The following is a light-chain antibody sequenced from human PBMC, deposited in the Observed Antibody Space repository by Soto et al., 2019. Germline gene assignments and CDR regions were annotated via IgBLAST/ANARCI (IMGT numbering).Light chain of an antibody. CDR2: GAS. Sequence: EIVMTQSPATLSVSPGERVTLSCRASESISRNLAWYQQKPGQAPRLLIYGASSRDTGVPARFSGGGSGTEFALTISSLQSEDSAVYFCQQYMNWPPLTFGPGTKVYV. J-gene: IGKJ3*01. V-gene: IGKV3-15*01. CDR1: ESISRN. CDR3: QQYMNWPPLT.